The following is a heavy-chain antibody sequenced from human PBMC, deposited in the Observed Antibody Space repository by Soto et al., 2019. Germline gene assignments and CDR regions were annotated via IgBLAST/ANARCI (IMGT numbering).Heavy chain of an antibody. J-gene: IGHJ4*02. D-gene: IGHD6-6*01. Sequence: QVQLQESGPGLVKASQTLSLICSVSGESISSGGYYWSWIRHHPGKGLEWIGYIYDSESAYYNPSLTIRVTISLDTSKNHFAMKLRSVTAADTAVYYSAISSSSSSAAYYCGQGTLITVSS. CDR3: AISSSSSSAAYY. CDR1: GESISSGGYY. CDR2: IYDSESA. V-gene: IGHV4-31*03.